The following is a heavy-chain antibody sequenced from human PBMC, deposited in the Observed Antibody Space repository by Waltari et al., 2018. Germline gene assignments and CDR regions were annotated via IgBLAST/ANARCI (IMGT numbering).Heavy chain of an antibody. V-gene: IGHV3-7*03. D-gene: IGHD2-21*01. CDR3: SDPPSDF. CDR1: GFTFHKPW. J-gene: IGHJ4*02. Sequence: EVQLVESGGALVQPGGSRRLACAACGFTFHKPWTRWVRQAPGKGLDWVASIKEDGSEANYLESVKGRFTISRDNAKNSLFLQMNSLRAEDTAVYYCSDPPSDFWGQGTQVIVSS. CDR2: IKEDGSEA.